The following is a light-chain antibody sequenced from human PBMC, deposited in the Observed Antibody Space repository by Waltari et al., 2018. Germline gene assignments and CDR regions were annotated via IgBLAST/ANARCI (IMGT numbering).Light chain of an antibody. CDR2: KDN. Sequence: SYELTQPPSVSVSPGQTATITCSGDALPKQFAFWYQQKPGQAPVLVTYKDNERPPGIPDRFSCSTSGTTVTLTISGVQAEDEADYYCQSADSTSTHVVFGGGTKLTVL. J-gene: IGLJ2*01. CDR3: QSADSTSTHVV. CDR1: ALPKQF. V-gene: IGLV3-25*03.